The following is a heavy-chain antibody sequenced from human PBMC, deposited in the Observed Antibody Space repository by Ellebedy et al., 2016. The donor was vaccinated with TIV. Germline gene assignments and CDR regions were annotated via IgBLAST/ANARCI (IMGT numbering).Heavy chain of an antibody. Sequence: GESLKISXTVSGFTFSDAWMSWVRQVPGKGLEWVGRIASKADYETTDYTAPVKGRFTISRDDSKMTLYLQMDSLKTEDTAVYYCTTGKLLWGWGQGTLVTVSS. CDR2: IASKADYETT. J-gene: IGHJ4*02. CDR3: TTGKLLWG. D-gene: IGHD3-10*01. CDR1: GFTFSDAW. V-gene: IGHV3-15*04.